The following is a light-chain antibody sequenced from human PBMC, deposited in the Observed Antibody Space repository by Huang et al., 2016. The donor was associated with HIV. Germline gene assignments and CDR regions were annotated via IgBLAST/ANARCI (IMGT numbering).Light chain of an antibody. CDR3: QQYNDWPWT. CDR1: QSVSNE. Sequence: EIVMTQSPGTLSVSPGERATLSCRASQSVSNEVAWFQQKPGQAPRILIYGANIRPSGTPAGFSGSGSGTEFTLTISSLQSEDFAIYYCQQYNDWPWTFGQGTKVEIK. CDR2: GAN. J-gene: IGKJ1*01. V-gene: IGKV3-15*01.